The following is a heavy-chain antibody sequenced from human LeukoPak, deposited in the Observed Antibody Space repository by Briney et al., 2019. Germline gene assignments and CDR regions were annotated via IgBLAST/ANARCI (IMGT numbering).Heavy chain of an antibody. CDR3: ARGTYYYDSSGYYPIDY. CDR2: ISAYNGNT. Sequence: EASVKVSCKASGHTFTSYGISWVRQAPGQGLEWMGWISAYNGNTNYAQKLQGRVTMTTDTSTSTAYRELRSLRSDDTAVYYCARGTYYYDSSGYYPIDYWGQGTLVTVSS. J-gene: IGHJ4*02. D-gene: IGHD3-22*01. V-gene: IGHV1-18*01. CDR1: GHTFTSYG.